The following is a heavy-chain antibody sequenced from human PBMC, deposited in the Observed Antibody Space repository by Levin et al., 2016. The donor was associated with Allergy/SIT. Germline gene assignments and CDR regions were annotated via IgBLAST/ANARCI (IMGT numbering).Heavy chain of an antibody. J-gene: IGHJ6*02. CDR2: RYHSGST. D-gene: IGHD6-13*01. Sequence: GSLRLSCTVSGGSISNSDYSWGWIRQPPVKGLEWIGSRYHSGSTYYNPSLKSRVTISVDTSKNQFSLKLKSVTAADTADYYCASQSSRWPSYGLDVWGQGTTVTVSS. CDR1: GGSISNSDYS. V-gene: IGHV4-39*01. CDR3: ASQSSRWPSYGLDV.